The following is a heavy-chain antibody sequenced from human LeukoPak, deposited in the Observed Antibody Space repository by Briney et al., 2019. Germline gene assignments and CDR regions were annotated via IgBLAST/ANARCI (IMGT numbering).Heavy chain of an antibody. CDR2: IYYGGST. J-gene: IGHJ4*02. D-gene: IGHD6-19*01. V-gene: IGHV4-59*01. CDR1: GASISSYY. CDR3: ARDLGGYSTGWYLDY. Sequence: PSETLSLTCNVSGASISSYYWSWIRQPPGKGLEWIGYIYYGGSTNYNPSLKSRVTISVDTSKNQSSLKLSSVTAADTAVYYCARDLGGYSTGWYLDYWGQGTLVTVSS.